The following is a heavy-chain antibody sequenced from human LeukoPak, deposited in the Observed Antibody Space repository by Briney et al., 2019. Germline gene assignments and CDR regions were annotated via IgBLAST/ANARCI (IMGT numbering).Heavy chain of an antibody. Sequence: QSGGSLRLSCAASGFTFSSYWMSWVRQAPGKGLEWVANIKQDGSEKYYVDSVKGRFTISRDNAKNSLYLQMNSLRAEDTAVYYCARVGHYWDRALDYWGQGTLVTVSS. CDR2: IKQDGSEK. V-gene: IGHV3-7*01. CDR1: GFTFSSYW. J-gene: IGHJ4*02. CDR3: ARVGHYWDRALDY. D-gene: IGHD3-22*01.